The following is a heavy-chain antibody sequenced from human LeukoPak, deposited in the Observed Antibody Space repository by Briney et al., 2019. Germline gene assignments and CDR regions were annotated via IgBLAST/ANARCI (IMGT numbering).Heavy chain of an antibody. V-gene: IGHV3-23*01. CDR2: ISGSDGST. CDR3: AKGRGYCTGGSCYSDY. CDR1: GFTFSNYA. D-gene: IGHD2-15*01. J-gene: IGHJ4*02. Sequence: DPGGSLRLSCTASGFTFSNYAMSWVRQAPGKGLEWVSTISGSDGSTYYADSVKGRFTISRDNSKNTLYLQMNSLRFEDTAIYYCAKGRGYCTGGSCYSDYWGQGTLVTVSS.